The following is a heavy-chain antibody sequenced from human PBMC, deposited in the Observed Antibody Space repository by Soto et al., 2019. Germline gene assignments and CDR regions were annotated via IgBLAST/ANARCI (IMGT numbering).Heavy chain of an antibody. V-gene: IGHV1-3*01. CDR2: INAGNGNT. CDR3: ARDTGTVADNYYYAMDV. J-gene: IGHJ6*02. D-gene: IGHD6-19*01. Sequence: ASVKVSCKAAGYTFTNYAMHWVRQAPGQRLEWMGWINAGNGNTKHSQKFQGRVTITRDTSASTAYMELSSLRSEDTAVYYCARDTGTVADNYYYAMDVWGQGTTVTVSS. CDR1: GYTFTNYA.